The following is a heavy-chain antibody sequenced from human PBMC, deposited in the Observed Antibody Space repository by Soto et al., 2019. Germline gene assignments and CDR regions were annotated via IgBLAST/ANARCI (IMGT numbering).Heavy chain of an antibody. CDR1: GYSISSGYH. V-gene: IGHV4-38-2*02. D-gene: IGHD2-15*01. CDR3: ARQDRVVAEGRWFDP. J-gene: IGHJ5*02. Sequence: SETLSLTCTVSGYSISSGYHWAWIRQPPGKGLEWLGSVHYSGNTYYNPSLKSRLTISVDKSKNQFSLNLSSVTATDTAVYYCARQDRVVAEGRWFDPWGQGTLVTVSS. CDR2: VHYSGNT.